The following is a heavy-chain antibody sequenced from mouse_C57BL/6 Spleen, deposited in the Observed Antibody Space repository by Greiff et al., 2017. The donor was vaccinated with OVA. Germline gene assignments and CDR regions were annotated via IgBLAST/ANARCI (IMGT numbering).Heavy chain of an antibody. D-gene: IGHD1-1*01. CDR1: GYAFSSSW. J-gene: IGHJ2*01. CDR2: IYPGDGDT. CDR3: ARPYYGSSYYFDY. V-gene: IGHV1-82*01. Sequence: QVQLQQSGPELVKPGASVKISCKASGYAFSSSWMNWVKQRPGQGLEWIGRIYPGDGDTNYNGKFKGKATLTADNSSSTAYMQLSSLTSEDSAVYFCARPYYGSSYYFDYWGQGTTLTVSS.